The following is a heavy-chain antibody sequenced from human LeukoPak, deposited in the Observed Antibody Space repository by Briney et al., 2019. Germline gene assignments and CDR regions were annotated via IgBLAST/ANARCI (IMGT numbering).Heavy chain of an antibody. J-gene: IGHJ6*03. CDR3: ARISGYSSSWYDYHYYYMDV. V-gene: IGHV1-69*06. Sequence: SVKVSCKASGYTFTSYGISWVRQAPGQGLEWMGGIIPIFGTANYAQKFQGRVTITADKSTSTAYMELSSLRSEDTAVYYCARISGYSSSWYDYHYYYMDVWGKGTTVTVSS. CDR1: GYTFTSYG. D-gene: IGHD6-13*01. CDR2: IIPIFGTA.